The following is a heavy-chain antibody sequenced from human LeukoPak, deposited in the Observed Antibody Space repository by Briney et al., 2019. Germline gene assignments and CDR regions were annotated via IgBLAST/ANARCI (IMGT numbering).Heavy chain of an antibody. CDR1: GGSISSYY. Sequence: PSETLSLTCAVYGGSISSYYWSWIRQPPGKGLEWIGYIYYSGSTNYNPSLKSRVTISVDTSKNQFSLKLSSVTAADTAVYYCARIGPYGDYPDYWGQGTLVTVSS. CDR3: ARIGPYGDYPDY. J-gene: IGHJ4*02. V-gene: IGHV4-59*01. CDR2: IYYSGST. D-gene: IGHD4-17*01.